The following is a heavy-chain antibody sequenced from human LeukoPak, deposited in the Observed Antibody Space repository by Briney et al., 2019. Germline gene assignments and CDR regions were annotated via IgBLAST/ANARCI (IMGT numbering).Heavy chain of an antibody. D-gene: IGHD3-10*01. CDR1: GFTFSSYS. V-gene: IGHV3-21*01. CDR2: ISSSSSYI. CDR3: ARDPSPTSWFGEAFDY. Sequence: GGSLRLSCAASGFTFSSYSMNWVRQAPGKGLEWVSSISSSSSYIYYADSVKGRFTISRDNAKNSLYLQMNSLRAEDTAVYYCARDPSPTSWFGEAFDYWGQGTLVTVSS. J-gene: IGHJ4*02.